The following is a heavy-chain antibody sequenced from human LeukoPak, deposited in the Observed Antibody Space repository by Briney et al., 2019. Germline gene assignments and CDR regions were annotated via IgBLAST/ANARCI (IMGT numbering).Heavy chain of an antibody. J-gene: IGHJ4*02. Sequence: SETLSLTCTVSGGSISSDYWSWIRQPAGKGLEWIGRIYSSGSTNYNPSLKSRVTMSVDTSENQFTLKLSSVTAADTAVYYCVGWSATRIDYWGQGTLVTVSS. CDR1: GGSISSDY. V-gene: IGHV4-4*07. D-gene: IGHD3-3*01. CDR3: VGWSATRIDY. CDR2: IYSSGST.